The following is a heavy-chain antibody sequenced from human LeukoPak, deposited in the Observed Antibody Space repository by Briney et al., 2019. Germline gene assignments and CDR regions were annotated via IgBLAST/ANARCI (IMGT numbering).Heavy chain of an antibody. J-gene: IGHJ3*02. CDR3: ARGGGTTVTTPPGAFDI. CDR2: IYSGGST. Sequence: PGGSLRLSCAASGFTFSDYAMTWVRQAPGKGLEWVSVIYSGGSTYYADSVKGRFTISRDNSKNTLYLQMNSLRAEDTAVYYCARGGGTTVTTPPGAFDIWGQGTMVTVSS. CDR1: GFTFSDYA. V-gene: IGHV3-53*01. D-gene: IGHD4-17*01.